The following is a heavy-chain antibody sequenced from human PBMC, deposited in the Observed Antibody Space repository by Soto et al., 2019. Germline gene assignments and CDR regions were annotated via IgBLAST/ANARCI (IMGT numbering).Heavy chain of an antibody. V-gene: IGHV4-31*03. J-gene: IGHJ4*02. CDR3: ARDTGGATDY. CDR2: IYYSGST. Sequence: PSETLSLTCTVSGGSISSGGYYWSWIRQHPGKGLEWIGYIYYSGSTYYNPSLKSRVTISVDTPKNQFSLKLSSVTAADTAVYYRARDTGGATDYWGQGTLVTVSS. CDR1: GGSISSGGYY.